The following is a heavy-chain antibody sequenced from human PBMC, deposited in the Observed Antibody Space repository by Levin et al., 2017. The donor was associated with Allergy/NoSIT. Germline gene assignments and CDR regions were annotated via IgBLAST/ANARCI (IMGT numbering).Heavy chain of an antibody. J-gene: IGHJ6*02. Sequence: KISCKASGGTFSSYAISWVRQAPGQGLEWMGGIIPIFGTANYAQKFQGRVTITADESTSTAYMELSSLRSEDTAVYYCARDKKTAAGQYYYYYYGMDGWGQGTTVTVSS. CDR1: GGTFSSYA. CDR3: ARDKKTAAGQYYYYYYGMDG. CDR2: IIPIFGTA. D-gene: IGHD6-13*01. V-gene: IGHV1-69*01.